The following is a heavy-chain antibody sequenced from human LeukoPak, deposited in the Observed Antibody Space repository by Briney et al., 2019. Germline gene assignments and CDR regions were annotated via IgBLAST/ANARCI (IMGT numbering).Heavy chain of an antibody. CDR3: AREKDSSSLGNSFDY. J-gene: IGHJ4*02. CDR1: GFTFSSYA. D-gene: IGHD6-6*01. V-gene: IGHV3-30*02. CDR2: IRYDGSNK. Sequence: GGSLRLSCAASGFTFSSYAMSWVRQAPGKGLEWVAFIRYDGSNKYYADSVKGRFTISRDNSKNTLYLQMNSLRAEDTAVYYCAREKDSSSLGNSFDYWGQGTLVTVSS.